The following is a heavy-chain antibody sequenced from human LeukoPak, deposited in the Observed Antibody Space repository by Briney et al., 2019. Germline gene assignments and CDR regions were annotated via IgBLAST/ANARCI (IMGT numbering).Heavy chain of an antibody. J-gene: IGHJ6*03. Sequence: GGSLRLSCAASGFTVSSNYMSWVRQAPGKGLEWVSVVYSGGTTYYADSVRGRFTISRDNSKNTLYLQMSSLRAEDTAVYYCARFYYMDVWGKGTTVTVSS. V-gene: IGHV3-53*01. CDR1: GFTVSSNY. CDR3: ARFYYMDV. CDR2: VYSGGTT.